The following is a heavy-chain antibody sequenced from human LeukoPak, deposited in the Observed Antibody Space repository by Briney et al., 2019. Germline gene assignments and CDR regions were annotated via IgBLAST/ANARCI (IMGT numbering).Heavy chain of an antibody. CDR2: RSKWYN. Sequence: SQTLSLTCVVSGDSVSRKNGAWNWIRHYRSKWYNDYAESMEGRMTISQDTSKNQYSLHLNSVTPDDTAVYYCARDFGTTGWHTFDYWGQGTLVTVSS. D-gene: IGHD6-19*01. J-gene: IGHJ4*02. CDR1: GDSVSRKNGA. V-gene: IGHV6-1*01. CDR3: ARDFGTTGWHTFDY.